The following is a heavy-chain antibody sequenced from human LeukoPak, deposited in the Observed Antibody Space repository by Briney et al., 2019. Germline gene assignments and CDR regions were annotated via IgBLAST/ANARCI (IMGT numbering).Heavy chain of an antibody. J-gene: IGHJ4*02. V-gene: IGHV4-30-4*01. D-gene: IGHD4-11*01. CDR3: ATYMTTDQYLDF. CDR2: IYYSGST. CDR1: GGSISSGDYY. Sequence: SETLSLTCTVSGGSISSGDYYWSWIRQPPGKGLEWIGYIYYSGSTYYNPSLKSRVTISVDTSKNQSSLKLGSVTAADTAVYYCATYMTTDQYLDFWGQGTLVTVSS.